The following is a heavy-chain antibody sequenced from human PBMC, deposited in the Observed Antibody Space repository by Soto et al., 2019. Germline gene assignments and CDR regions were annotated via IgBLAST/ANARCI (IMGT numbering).Heavy chain of an antibody. J-gene: IGHJ4*02. D-gene: IGHD6-13*01. CDR3: AKDYSSLRGGFDY. V-gene: IGHV3-9*01. CDR1: GFTFDDYA. CDR2: ISWNSGSI. Sequence: EVQLVESGGGLVQPGRSLRLSCAASGFTFDDYAMHWVRQAPGKGLEWVSGISWNSGSIGYADSVKGRFTISRDNAKNSLYLQMNSLRAEDTALYYCAKDYSSLRGGFDYWGQGTLVTVSS.